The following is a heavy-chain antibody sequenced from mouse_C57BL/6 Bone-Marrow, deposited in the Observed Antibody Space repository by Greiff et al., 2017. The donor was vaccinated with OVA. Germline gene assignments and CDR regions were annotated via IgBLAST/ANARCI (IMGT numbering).Heavy chain of an antibody. J-gene: IGHJ3*01. CDR2: ISSGSSTI. V-gene: IGHV5-17*01. CDR1: GFTFSDYG. CDR3: ARPAY. Sequence: EVNVVESGGGLVKPGGSLKLSCAASGFTFSDYGMHWVRQAPAKGLEWVAYISSGSSTIYYADTVKGRFTISRDNAKNTLFLQMTSLRSEDTAMYYCARPAYWGQGTLVTVSA.